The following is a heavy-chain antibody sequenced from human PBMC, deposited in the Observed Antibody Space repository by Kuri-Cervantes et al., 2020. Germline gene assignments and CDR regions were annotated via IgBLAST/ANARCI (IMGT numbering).Heavy chain of an antibody. D-gene: IGHD3-22*01. Sequence: SVKVSCKASGFTFTSSAVQWVRQARGQRLEWIGWIVVGSGNTNYAQKFQERVTITRDMSTSTAYMELSSLRSEDTAVYYCAAEIYDSSGYYYVGAFDIWGQGTMVTVPS. J-gene: IGHJ3*02. CDR2: IVVGSGNT. CDR3: AAEIYDSSGYYYVGAFDI. CDR1: GFTFTSSA. V-gene: IGHV1-58*01.